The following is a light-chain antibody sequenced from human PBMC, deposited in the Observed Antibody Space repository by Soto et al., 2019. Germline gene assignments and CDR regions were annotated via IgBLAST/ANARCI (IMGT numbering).Light chain of an antibody. Sequence: EIVLTQSPGTLSLSPGERATLSCRASQSVSSNYLAWYRHKPGQAPRLLIYGASSRATGIPDRFSGSGSGTDFTLTISRLEPEDFAVYYCQQYGSSPRTFGQGTNLEIK. CDR1: QSVSSNY. V-gene: IGKV3-20*01. J-gene: IGKJ2*01. CDR2: GAS. CDR3: QQYGSSPRT.